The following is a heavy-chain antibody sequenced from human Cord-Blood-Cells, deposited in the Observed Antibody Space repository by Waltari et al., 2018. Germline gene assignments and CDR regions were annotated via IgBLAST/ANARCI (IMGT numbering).Heavy chain of an antibody. CDR3: ARAPLGGGNFDY. Sequence: QVQLVQSGAEVKKPGASVKVSCKASGYTFTSYDINWVRQATGQGLEWMGWRNPNSGNTGYAQKFQGRVNMTRNTSISTAYMELSSLRSDDTAVYYCARAPLGGGNFDYWGQGTLVTVSS. CDR2: RNPNSGNT. CDR1: GYTFTSYD. D-gene: IGHD3-16*01. J-gene: IGHJ4*02. V-gene: IGHV1-8*01.